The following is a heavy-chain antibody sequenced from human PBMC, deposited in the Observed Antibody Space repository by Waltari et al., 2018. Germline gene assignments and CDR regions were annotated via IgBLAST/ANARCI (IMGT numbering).Heavy chain of an antibody. CDR1: GYPFTGYY. D-gene: IGHD3-22*01. Sequence: QVQLVQSGAEVKKPGASVKVSCKASGYPFTGYYMHWVRQAHGQGLEWMGWINPNSGGTNYAQKFQGRVTMTRDTSISTAYMELSRLRSDDTAVYYCTYYYDSSGYFDYWGQGILVTVSS. V-gene: IGHV1-2*02. CDR2: INPNSGGT. CDR3: TYYYDSSGYFDY. J-gene: IGHJ4*02.